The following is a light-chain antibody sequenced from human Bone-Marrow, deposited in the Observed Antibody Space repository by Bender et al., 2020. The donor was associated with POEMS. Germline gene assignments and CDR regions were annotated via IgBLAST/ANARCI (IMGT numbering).Light chain of an antibody. Sequence: QSALTQPASVSGSPGQSITISCTGTSSDVGSYNLVSWYQQHPGKAPKLMIYEVSKRPSGVSNGFSGSKSGNTASLTISGLQAEDEADYYCQSTDSSGPYRVFGGGTKLTVL. V-gene: IGLV2-14*02. CDR2: EVS. CDR3: QSTDSSGPYRV. CDR1: SSDVGSYNL. J-gene: IGLJ3*02.